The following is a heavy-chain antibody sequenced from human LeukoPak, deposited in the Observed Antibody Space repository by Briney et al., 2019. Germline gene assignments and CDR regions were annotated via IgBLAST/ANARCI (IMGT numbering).Heavy chain of an antibody. V-gene: IGHV1-2*02. CDR3: ARDVILTGLPGGVDY. CDR1: GGTFSSYA. CDR2: INPNSGGT. Sequence: ASVKVSCKASGGTFSSYAISWVRQAPGQGLEWMGWINPNSGGTNYAQKFQGRVTMTRDTSISTAYMELSRLRSDDTAVYYCARDVILTGLPGGVDYWGQGTLVTVSS. D-gene: IGHD3-9*01. J-gene: IGHJ4*02.